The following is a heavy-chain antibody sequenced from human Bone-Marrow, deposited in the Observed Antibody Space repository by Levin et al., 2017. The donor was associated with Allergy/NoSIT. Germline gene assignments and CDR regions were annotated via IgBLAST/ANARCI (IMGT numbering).Heavy chain of an antibody. D-gene: IGHD3-10*01. CDR2: ISYDGSNK. V-gene: IGHV3-30*18. CDR3: AKDPRGELYYFDY. CDR1: GFTFSSYG. J-gene: IGHJ4*02. Sequence: GESLKISCAASGFTFSSYGMHWVRQAPGKGLEWVAVISYDGSNKYYADSVKGRFTISRDNSKNTLYLQMNSLRAEDTAVYYCAKDPRGELYYFDYWGQGTLVTVSS.